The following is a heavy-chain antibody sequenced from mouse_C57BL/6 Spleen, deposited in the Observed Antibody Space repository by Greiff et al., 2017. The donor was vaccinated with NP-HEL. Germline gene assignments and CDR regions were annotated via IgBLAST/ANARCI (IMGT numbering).Heavy chain of an antibody. CDR1: GYAFTNYL. CDR2: INPGSGGT. Sequence: QVQLQQSGAELVRPGTSVKVSCKASGYAFTNYLIEWVKQRPGQGLEWIGVINPGSGGTNYNEKFKGKATLTADKSSSTAYMQLSSLTSEDSAVYFCARSALFTVYCDYWDQGTTLTVSS. D-gene: IGHD1-1*01. CDR3: ARSALFTVYCDY. V-gene: IGHV1-54*01. J-gene: IGHJ2*01.